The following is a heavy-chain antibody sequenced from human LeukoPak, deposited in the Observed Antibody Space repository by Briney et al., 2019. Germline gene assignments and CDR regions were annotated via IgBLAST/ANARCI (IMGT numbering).Heavy chain of an antibody. D-gene: IGHD6-19*01. V-gene: IGHV3-66*01. CDR1: GFTVSSNY. CDR3: ATYSSGRRGYYFDS. CDR2: SYSGNTT. J-gene: IGHJ4*02. Sequence: GGSLRLFCAASGFTVSSNYMSWVRQAPGKGLEWVAISYSGNTTYCADSVRGRFTISRDKSKNRLHLQMNSLRAEDTAVYYCATYSSGRRGYYFDSWGQGTLVTVSS.